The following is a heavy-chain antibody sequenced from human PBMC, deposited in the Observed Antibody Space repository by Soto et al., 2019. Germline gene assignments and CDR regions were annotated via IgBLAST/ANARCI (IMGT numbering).Heavy chain of an antibody. Sequence: QVQLVQSRAEVKEPGASVKVSCKASGFTFTWYYMHWVRQAPGQGLEWMGIINPSGVSTSYAQKFQGRVTMTRDTSTSTVYMGLSSLRSEDTAVYYCTRTKTNQNAEYFEYWGQGTLVTVSS. CDR3: TRTKTNQNAEYFEY. CDR1: GFTFTWYY. J-gene: IGHJ1*01. V-gene: IGHV1-46*03. CDR2: INPSGVST.